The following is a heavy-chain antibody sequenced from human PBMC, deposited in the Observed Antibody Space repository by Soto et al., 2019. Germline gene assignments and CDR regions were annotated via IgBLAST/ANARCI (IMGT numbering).Heavy chain of an antibody. CDR2: ISYDGSNK. D-gene: IGHD4-17*01. V-gene: IGHV3-30-3*01. Sequence: QVQLVESGGGVVQPGRSLRLSCAASGFTFSSYAMHWVRQAPGKGLEWVAVISYDGSNKYYADSVKGRFTISRDNSKNTLHLQMNSLRAEDTAVYYCARAVYGDGFDYWGQGTLVTVSS. CDR3: ARAVYGDGFDY. CDR1: GFTFSSYA. J-gene: IGHJ4*02.